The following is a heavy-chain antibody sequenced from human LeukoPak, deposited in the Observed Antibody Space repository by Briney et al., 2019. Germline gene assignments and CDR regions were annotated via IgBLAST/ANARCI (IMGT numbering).Heavy chain of an antibody. CDR3: AKDNRRHYTSGPNPDSLH. V-gene: IGHV3-9*01. CDR1: GFTFSSYW. D-gene: IGHD6-19*01. Sequence: GGSLRLSCAASGFTFSSYWMSWVRQPPGQGLEWVSGISWNSGSIDYADSVKVRFTISRDNAKNSLYLQMNSLRVEDTAFYYCAKDNRRHYTSGPNPDSLHWGQGALVTVSS. CDR2: ISWNSGSI. J-gene: IGHJ4*02.